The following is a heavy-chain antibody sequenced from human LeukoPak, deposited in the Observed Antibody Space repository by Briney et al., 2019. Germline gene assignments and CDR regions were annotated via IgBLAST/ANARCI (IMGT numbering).Heavy chain of an antibody. V-gene: IGHV1-3*01. D-gene: IGHD6-13*01. J-gene: IGHJ6*02. CDR2: INAGNGNT. CDR3: ARVQQPHSALYYGMDV. CDR1: GYTFTSYA. Sequence: ASVKVSCKASGYTFTSYAMHWVRQAPGQRLEWMGWINAGNGNTKYSQKFQGRVTITRDTSASTAYMELSSLRSEDTAVYYCARVQQPHSALYYGMDVRGQGTTVTVSS.